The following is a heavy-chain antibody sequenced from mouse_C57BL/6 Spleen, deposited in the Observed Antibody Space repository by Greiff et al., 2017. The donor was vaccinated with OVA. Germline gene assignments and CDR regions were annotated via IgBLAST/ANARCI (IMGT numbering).Heavy chain of an antibody. Sequence: VQLQQSGAELVRPGASVKLSCKASGYTFTDYYINWVKQRPGQGLEWIARIYPGSGNTYYNEKFKGKATLTAEKSSSTAYMQLSSLTSEDSAVYFCARPTGGHYWYFDVWGTGTTVTVSS. D-gene: IGHD4-1*02. J-gene: IGHJ1*03. CDR2: IYPGSGNT. V-gene: IGHV1-76*01. CDR1: GYTFTDYY. CDR3: ARPTGGHYWYFDV.